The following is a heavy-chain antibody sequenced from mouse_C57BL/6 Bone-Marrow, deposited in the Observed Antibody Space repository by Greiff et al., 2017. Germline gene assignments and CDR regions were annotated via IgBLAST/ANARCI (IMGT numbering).Heavy chain of an antibody. Sequence: VQLQQSGAELVKPGASVKLSCKASGYTFTSYWMHWVKQRPGQGLEWIGMIHPNSGSTNYNEKFKSKATLTVYKSSSTAYMQLSSLTSEDSAVYYCSRTLYYAMDYWGQGTSVTGSS. J-gene: IGHJ4*01. CDR3: SRTLYYAMDY. CDR2: IHPNSGST. V-gene: IGHV1-64*01. CDR1: GYTFTSYW.